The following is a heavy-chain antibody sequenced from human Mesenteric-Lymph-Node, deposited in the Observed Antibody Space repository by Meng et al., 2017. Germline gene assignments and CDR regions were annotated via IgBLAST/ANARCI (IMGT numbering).Heavy chain of an antibody. D-gene: IGHD3-22*01. V-gene: IGHV3-23*01. J-gene: IGHJ6*02. CDR2: ISGSGGAT. Sequence: GGSLRLSCAASGFTFSSYAMSWVRQAPGKCLNSVSGISGSGGATHYADSVKGRFSISRDNSKNTTYLQMNSLRAEDTAVYYCARVPDSSGYYVPSTEYGMDVWGQGTTVTVSS. CDR1: GFTFSSYA. CDR3: ARVPDSSGYYVPSTEYGMDV.